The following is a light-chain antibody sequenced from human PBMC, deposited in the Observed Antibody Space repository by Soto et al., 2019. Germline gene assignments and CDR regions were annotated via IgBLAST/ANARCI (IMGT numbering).Light chain of an antibody. V-gene: IGKV1-39*01. CDR2: AAS. J-gene: IGKJ3*01. CDR3: QQSYSTPFT. Sequence: DIQMTQSPSSLSASVGDRVTITCRASQSISTYLNWYQQKPGKAPKLLIYAASTLQSGAPSRFGDSGSATDFTLTISSLQSEDFATYYCQQSYSTPFTFGPGTKVDIK. CDR1: QSISTY.